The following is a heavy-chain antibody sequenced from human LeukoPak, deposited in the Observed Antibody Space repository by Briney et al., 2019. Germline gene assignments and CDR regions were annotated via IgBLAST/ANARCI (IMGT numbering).Heavy chain of an antibody. CDR1: GFTFSNYE. J-gene: IGHJ4*02. V-gene: IGHV3-48*03. CDR2: IDGSGDTI. D-gene: IGHD4-17*01. CDR3: ARMGRYGDYDY. Sequence: PGGSLRLSCSTSGFTFSNYEMNWVRQAPGKGLEWVAHIDGSGDTIYYTDSVKGRFTISRDNAKNSLYLQMNSLRAEDTAVYYCARMGRYGDYDYWGQGTLVTVSS.